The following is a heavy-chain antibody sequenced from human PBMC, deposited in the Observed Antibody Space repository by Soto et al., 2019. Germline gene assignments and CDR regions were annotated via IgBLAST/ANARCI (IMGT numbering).Heavy chain of an antibody. CDR1: GGSISSGDYY. D-gene: IGHD5-12*01. J-gene: IGHJ4*02. CDR3: ARVTLMLGGYVY. CDR2: IYDSGST. V-gene: IGHV4-30-4*01. Sequence: QVQLQESGPGLVKPSQTLSLTCTVSGGSISSGDYYWSWIRQPPGKGPEWIGYIYDSGSTYYNPSLESRVTTSVATSTNPCALALSSWTAADTAVYYCARVTLMLGGYVYWGQGTLVTVSS.